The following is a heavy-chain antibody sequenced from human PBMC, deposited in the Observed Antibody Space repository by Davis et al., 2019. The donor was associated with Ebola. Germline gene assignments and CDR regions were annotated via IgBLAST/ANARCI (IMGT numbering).Heavy chain of an antibody. V-gene: IGHV3-15*01. CDR2: IKSKTDGGTT. CDR3: TTDVLPNLWFREYGMDV. Sequence: GESLKISCAASGFTFSNAWMSWVRQAPGKGLEWVGRIKSKTDGGTTDYAAPVKGRFTISRDDSKNTLYLQMNSLKTEDTAVYYCTTDVLPNLWFREYGMDVWGQGTTVTVSS. CDR1: GFTFSNAW. J-gene: IGHJ6*02. D-gene: IGHD3-10*01.